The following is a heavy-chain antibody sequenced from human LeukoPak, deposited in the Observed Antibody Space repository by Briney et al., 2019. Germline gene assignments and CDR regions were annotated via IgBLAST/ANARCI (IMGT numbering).Heavy chain of an antibody. D-gene: IGHD2-15*01. Sequence: PGGSLRLSCAVSGFAFSSLAMHWVRQAPGKGLEWVAFISYDGNNQYYADSVKGRFTISRDNSKNTPYLQMNNLRAEDTAIYYCARVGSRYCSGANCYDGFWGQGTLVSVSS. J-gene: IGHJ4*02. CDR2: ISYDGNNQ. V-gene: IGHV3-30-3*01. CDR1: GFAFSSLA. CDR3: ARVGSRYCSGANCYDGF.